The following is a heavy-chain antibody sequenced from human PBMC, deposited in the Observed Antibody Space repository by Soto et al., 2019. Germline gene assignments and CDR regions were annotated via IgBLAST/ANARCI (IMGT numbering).Heavy chain of an antibody. CDR1: GGFVTSGSYY. J-gene: IGHJ3*02. Sequence: QVQLQQWGAGLLKPSETLSLTCAVDGGFVTSGSYYWSWIRQPPGKALDWIGEMSHSGGTHLNPSLKSLVNISVDTSKNQFTLKMSSVTAADTALYYCARVERGTATTVVDAFDIWGPGTMVTVSS. V-gene: IGHV4-34*01. D-gene: IGHD1-1*01. CDR2: MSHSGGT. CDR3: ARVERGTATTVVDAFDI.